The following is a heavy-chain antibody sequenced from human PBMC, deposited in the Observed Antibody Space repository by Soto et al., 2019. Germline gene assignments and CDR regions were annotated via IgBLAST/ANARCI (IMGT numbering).Heavy chain of an antibody. CDR2: IYYSGST. CDR3: ARHRYYYDSSGYYRALYYFDY. Sequence: KTSETLSLTCTVSGGSISSSSYYWGWIRQPPGKGLEWIGSIYYSGSTYYNPSLKSRVTISVDTSKNQFSLKLSSVTAADTAVYYCARHRYYYDSSGYYRALYYFDYWGQGTLVTVSS. D-gene: IGHD3-22*01. V-gene: IGHV4-39*01. J-gene: IGHJ4*02. CDR1: GGSISSSSYY.